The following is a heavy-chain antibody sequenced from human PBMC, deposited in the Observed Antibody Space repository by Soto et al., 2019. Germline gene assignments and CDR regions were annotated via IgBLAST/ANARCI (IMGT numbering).Heavy chain of an antibody. J-gene: IGHJ5*02. V-gene: IGHV4-31*03. Sequence: SETLSLTCIVSGGSISSGGHYWSWIRQHPGKGLEWLGYIYYSGSTYYNPSLQSRVAISVDTSKNLFSRKLSSVTAADTAVYYCVRDLSGYGWLDPWGQGTLVTVSS. CDR1: GGSISSGGHY. D-gene: IGHD3-9*01. CDR2: IYYSGST. CDR3: VRDLSGYGWLDP.